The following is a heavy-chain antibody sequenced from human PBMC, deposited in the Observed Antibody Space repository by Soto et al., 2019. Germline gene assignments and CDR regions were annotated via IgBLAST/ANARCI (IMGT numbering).Heavy chain of an antibody. D-gene: IGHD2-2*01. V-gene: IGHV1-18*01. CDR3: AREGIVVVPAAIPYGMDV. J-gene: IGHJ6*02. Sequence: QVQLVQSGAEVKKPGASVKVSCKASGYTFTSYGISWVRQAPGQGLEWMGWISAYNGNTNYAQKLQGRVTMTTDTATSTAYMELRSLRSDDTAVYYCAREGIVVVPAAIPYGMDVWGQGTTVTVSS. CDR1: GYTFTSYG. CDR2: ISAYNGNT.